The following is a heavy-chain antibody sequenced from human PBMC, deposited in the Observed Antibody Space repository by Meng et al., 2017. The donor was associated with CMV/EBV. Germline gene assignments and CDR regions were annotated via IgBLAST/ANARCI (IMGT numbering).Heavy chain of an antibody. V-gene: IGHV4-39*07. D-gene: IGHD3-3*01. J-gene: IGHJ5*01. CDR1: GDSIGTNSYY. CDR3: ARDPTWSGWYDS. CDR2: IYYRGST. Sequence: SETLSLTCAVSGDSIGTNSYYWGWIRQPPGKGLEWIGSIYYRGSTYYNPSLKSRLTISPDASKNQFSLKLNSVTAADTAVYYCARDPTWSGWYDSWGQGTLVTVSS.